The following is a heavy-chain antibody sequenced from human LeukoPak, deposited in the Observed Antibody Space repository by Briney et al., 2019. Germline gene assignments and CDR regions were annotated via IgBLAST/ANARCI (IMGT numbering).Heavy chain of an antibody. CDR2: IKQDGSEK. V-gene: IGHV3-7*01. Sequence: GGSLRLSCAASGFTLSSYWMSWVRQAPGKGLEWVARIKQDGSEKHYVVSVKGRFTISRDNAKNSVYLQMYTLRAEDTAVYYCARYIETPRRDLDYWGQGTLVTVSS. J-gene: IGHJ4*02. CDR1: GFTLSSYW. D-gene: IGHD4-23*01. CDR3: ARYIETPRRDLDY.